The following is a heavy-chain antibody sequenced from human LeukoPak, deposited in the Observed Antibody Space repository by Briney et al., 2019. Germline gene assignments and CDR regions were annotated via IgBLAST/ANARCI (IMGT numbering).Heavy chain of an antibody. CDR3: ARHYCSSTSCYNPHWFDP. J-gene: IGHJ5*02. D-gene: IGHD2-2*02. Sequence: SVNVSCKASGGTFSSYAISWVRQAPGQGLEWMGGIIPIFGTANYAQKFQGRVTITADESTSTAYMELSSLRSEDTAVYYCARHYCSSTSCYNPHWFDPWGQGTLVTVSS. V-gene: IGHV1-69*13. CDR1: GGTFSSYA. CDR2: IIPIFGTA.